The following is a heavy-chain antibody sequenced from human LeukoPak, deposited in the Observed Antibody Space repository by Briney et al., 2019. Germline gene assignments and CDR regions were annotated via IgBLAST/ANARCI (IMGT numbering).Heavy chain of an antibody. J-gene: IGHJ4*02. CDR3: ARDRSYYYDSSGYLDY. Sequence: ASVKVSFKSSGYTFTSYGISWVRQAPGQGLEWMGWISAYNGNTNYAQKLQGRVTMTTDTSTRTAYMELRSLRSDDMAVYYCARDRSYYYDSSGYLDYWGQGTLVTVSS. CDR2: ISAYNGNT. V-gene: IGHV1-18*03. CDR1: GYTFTSYG. D-gene: IGHD3-22*01.